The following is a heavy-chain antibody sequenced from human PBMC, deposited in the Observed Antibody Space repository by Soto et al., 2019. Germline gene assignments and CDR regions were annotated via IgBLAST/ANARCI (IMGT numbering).Heavy chain of an antibody. CDR3: PQQTQATEDPYLQPFGH. Sequence: NPSETLSLTSTVSRGSVNIKNFFRRWVRQSPGKEHTRIRSITSHGPNYYNPSIKPRVSMYIDTSKNQFSLNLTSAAAEDTAAYYCPQQTQATEDPYLQPFGHWGVGTLVTVAS. J-gene: IGHJ4*02. CDR1: RGSVNIKNFF. D-gene: IGHD1-26*01. V-gene: IGHV4-39*01. CDR2: ITSHGPN.